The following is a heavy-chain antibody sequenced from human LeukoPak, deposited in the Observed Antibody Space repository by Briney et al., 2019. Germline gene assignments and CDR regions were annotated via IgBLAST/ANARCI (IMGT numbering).Heavy chain of an antibody. CDR3: ARSRNNRNPPWG. CDR1: GHSFTSYW. Sequence: GGSLRLSCTASGHSFTSYWIWTGRQAPGRGGEWGTNINKDGSEENYLDSVKGRFTVSIDNAKNPLSLQLSCVIGEDTALYSCARSRNNRNPPWGRGQGTIVT. J-gene: IGHJ3*01. CDR2: INKDGSEE. V-gene: IGHV3-7*01. D-gene: IGHD1-14*01.